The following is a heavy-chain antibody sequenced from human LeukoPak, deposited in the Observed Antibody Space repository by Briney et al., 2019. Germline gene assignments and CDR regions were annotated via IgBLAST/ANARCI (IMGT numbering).Heavy chain of an antibody. J-gene: IGHJ4*02. V-gene: IGHV1-69*13. CDR3: ARSRYCSSTSCYRRNYYFDY. CDR1: GGTFSSYA. CDR2: IVPIFGTA. D-gene: IGHD2-2*01. Sequence: SVKVSCKASGGTFSSYAISWVRQAPGQGLEWMGGIVPIFGTANYAQKFQGRVTITADESTSTAYMELSSLRSEDTAVYYCARSRYCSSTSCYRRNYYFDYWGQGTLVTVSS.